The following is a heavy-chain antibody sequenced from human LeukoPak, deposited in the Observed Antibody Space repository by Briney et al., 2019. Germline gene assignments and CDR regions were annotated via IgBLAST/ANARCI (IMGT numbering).Heavy chain of an antibody. CDR1: GYSFTSYW. CDR3: ARHEDSSNFYYYGMDV. V-gene: IGHV5-51*01. D-gene: IGHD6-6*01. Sequence: GESLKISCKGSGYSFTSYWIGWVRQMSGKGLEWMGIIYPGDSDTRYSPSFQGQVTISADKSISTAYLQWSSLKASDTATYYCARHEDSSNFYYYGMDVWGQGTTVTVSS. CDR2: IYPGDSDT. J-gene: IGHJ6*02.